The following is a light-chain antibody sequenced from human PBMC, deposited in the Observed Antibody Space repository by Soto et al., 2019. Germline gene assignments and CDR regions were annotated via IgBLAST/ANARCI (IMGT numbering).Light chain of an antibody. CDR2: NVY. CDR1: SSDVGAYNF. J-gene: IGLJ1*01. V-gene: IGLV2-14*03. Sequence: QSALTQPASVSGSPGQSITISCTGTSSDVGAYNFVSWHQQHPGKAPKLMIYNVYDRPSGISYRFSGSKSGNTASLTISGLQGEDEADYYCSAYTVGRTYVFGTGTRSPS. CDR3: SAYTVGRTYV.